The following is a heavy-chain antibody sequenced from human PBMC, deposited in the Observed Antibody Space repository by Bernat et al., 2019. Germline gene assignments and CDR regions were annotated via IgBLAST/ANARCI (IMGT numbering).Heavy chain of an antibody. CDR2: ISSSGSTI. CDR1: GFTFSDYY. D-gene: IGHD3-10*01. CDR3: ARDGSPKGWVQGNFYYYYYYMDV. J-gene: IGHJ6*03. V-gene: IGHV3-11*01. Sequence: QVQLVESGGGLVKPGGSLRLSCAASGFTFSDYYMSWIRQAPGKGLEWVSYISSSGSTIYYADSVKGRFTISRDNAKNSLYLQMNSLRAEDTAVYYCARDGSPKGWVQGNFYYYYYYMDVWGKGTTVTVSS.